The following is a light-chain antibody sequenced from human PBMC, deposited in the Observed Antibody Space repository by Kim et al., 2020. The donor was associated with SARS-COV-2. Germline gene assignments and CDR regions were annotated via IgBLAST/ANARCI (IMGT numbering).Light chain of an antibody. CDR3: QQSYSTPRI. CDR2: AAS. J-gene: IGKJ2*01. Sequence: DIQMTQSPSSLSASVGDRVTVTCRASQSISTSLNWYQQKPGKAPKLLIYAASTLQGGVPSRFSGSGSGTDFTLTISSLQPEDFATYYCQQSYSTPRIFGQGTKLEIK. V-gene: IGKV1-39*01. CDR1: QSISTS.